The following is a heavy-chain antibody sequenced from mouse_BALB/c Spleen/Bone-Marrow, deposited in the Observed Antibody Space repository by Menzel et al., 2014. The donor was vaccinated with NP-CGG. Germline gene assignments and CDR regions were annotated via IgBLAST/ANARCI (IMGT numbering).Heavy chain of an antibody. J-gene: IGHJ4*01. CDR1: GFTFSSYT. CDR3: TRGDRYDGYYYAMDY. Sequence: EVQGVESGGGLVKPGGSLKLSCAASGFTFSSYTMSWVRQTPEKRLEWVATISSGGSYTYYPDSVKGRFTISRDNAKNTLYLQMSSLKSEDTARYYCTRGDRYDGYYYAMDYWGQATTANVSS. V-gene: IGHV5-6-4*01. D-gene: IGHD2-14*01. CDR2: ISSGGSYT.